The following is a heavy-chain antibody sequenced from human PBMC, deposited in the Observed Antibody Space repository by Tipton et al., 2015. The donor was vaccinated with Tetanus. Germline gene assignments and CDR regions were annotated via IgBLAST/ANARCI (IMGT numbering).Heavy chain of an antibody. V-gene: IGHV3-30*03. J-gene: IGHJ4*02. D-gene: IGHD3-22*01. CDR3: ARDRQVVITAYYFDY. CDR1: GFTLRTYS. CDR2: MSFDGSSE. Sequence: SLRLSCAASGFTLRTYSMNWVRQAPGKGLEWVAGMSFDGSSESYADSVRGRFTISRDNSKNTLYLQMNSLRPEDTAVYYCARDRQVVITAYYFDYWGQGTLVTVSS.